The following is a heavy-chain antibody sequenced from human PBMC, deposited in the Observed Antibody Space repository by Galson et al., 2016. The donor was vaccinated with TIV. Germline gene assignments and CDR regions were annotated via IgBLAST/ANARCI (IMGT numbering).Heavy chain of an antibody. J-gene: IGHJ6*02. D-gene: IGHD6-19*01. CDR1: GFTFRSSA. CDR3: AREDHQYGSGWYSYHYYYGIDI. Sequence: SLRLSCAASGFTFRSSAMYWVRQAPGKGLQCVAIISYDGNYKYYADSVKGRFTISRDNSKYTLYLQMNGLRPADTALYYCAREDHQYGSGWYSYHYYYGIDIWGQGTTVTVS. CDR2: ISYDGNYK. V-gene: IGHV3-30*04.